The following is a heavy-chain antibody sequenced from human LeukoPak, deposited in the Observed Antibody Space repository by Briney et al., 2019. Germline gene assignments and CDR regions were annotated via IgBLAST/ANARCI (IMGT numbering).Heavy chain of an antibody. CDR3: ARDPFYGSGSSQPHAFDI. J-gene: IGHJ3*02. V-gene: IGHV1-46*01. D-gene: IGHD3-10*01. CDR2: INPSGDST. Sequence: ASVKVSCKASRYTFTSYYMHWVRQPPGQGLEGMGIINPSGDSTSYVQKFQGRVNMTRDTSKSTVYMELSSLRSEDTAVYYCARDPFYGSGSSQPHAFDIWGQGTMVTVSS. CDR1: RYTFTSYY.